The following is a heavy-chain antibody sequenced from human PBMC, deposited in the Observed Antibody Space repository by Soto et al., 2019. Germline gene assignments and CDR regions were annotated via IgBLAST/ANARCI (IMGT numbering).Heavy chain of an antibody. J-gene: IGHJ6*03. V-gene: IGHV4-34*01. CDR1: GGSFSGYY. CDR2: INHSGST. CDR3: ARGNRYYDILTGYTRRGHYYYYMDV. Sequence: SETLSLTCAVYGGSFSGYYWSWIRQPPGKGLEWIGEINHSGSTNYNPSLKSRVTISVDTSKNQFSLKLSSVTAADTAVYYCARGNRYYDILTGYTRRGHYYYYMDVWGKGTTVTVSS. D-gene: IGHD3-9*01.